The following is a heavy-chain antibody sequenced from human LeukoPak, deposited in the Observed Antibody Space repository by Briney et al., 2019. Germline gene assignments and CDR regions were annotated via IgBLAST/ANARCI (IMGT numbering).Heavy chain of an antibody. CDR3: AKDTAMAYYFDY. V-gene: IGHV1-18*01. CDR2: ISAYNGNT. CDR1: GYTFTSYG. D-gene: IGHD5-18*01. J-gene: IGHJ4*02. Sequence: ASVKVSCKASGYTFTSYGISWVRQAPGQGLEWMGWISAYNGNTNYAQKFQGGVTMTRDTSISTAYMELSRLRSDDTAVYYCAKDTAMAYYFDYWGQGTLVTVSS.